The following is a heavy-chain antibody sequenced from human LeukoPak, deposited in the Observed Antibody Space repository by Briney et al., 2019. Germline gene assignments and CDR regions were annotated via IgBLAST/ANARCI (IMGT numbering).Heavy chain of an antibody. CDR2: INHSGST. CDR1: GGSFSGYY. V-gene: IGHV4-34*01. Sequence: PSGTLSLTSAVYGGSFSGYYWSWIRQPPGKGLEWIGEINHSGSTNYNPSLKSRVTISIDTSKNQFSLKLISVTAADTAVYYCARLVGATSGNYFDYWGQGTLVTVSS. CDR3: ARLVGATSGNYFDY. J-gene: IGHJ4*02. D-gene: IGHD1-26*01.